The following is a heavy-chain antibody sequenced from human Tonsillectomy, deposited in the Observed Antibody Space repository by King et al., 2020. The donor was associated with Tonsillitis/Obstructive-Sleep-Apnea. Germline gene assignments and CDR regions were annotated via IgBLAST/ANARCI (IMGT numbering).Heavy chain of an antibody. J-gene: IGHJ4*02. V-gene: IGHV3-7*03. CDR3: ARIPLWFGEPIGKYHFDY. CDR2: IKKDGSEK. Sequence: VQLVESGGGLVQPGGSLRLSCAASGFTFSSYWMSWVRQAPGKGLEWVANIKKDGSEKYYVDSVKGRFTISRDNAKNSLYLQMNSLRAEDTAVYYCARIPLWFGEPIGKYHFDYWGQGTLVTVSS. CDR1: GFTFSSYW. D-gene: IGHD3-10*01.